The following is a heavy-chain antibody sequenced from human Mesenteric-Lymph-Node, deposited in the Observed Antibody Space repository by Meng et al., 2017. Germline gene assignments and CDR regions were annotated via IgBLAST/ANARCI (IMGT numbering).Heavy chain of an antibody. J-gene: IGHJ1*01. Sequence: GGSLRLSCAASGFTFSSYAMSWVRQAPGKGLEWVAVIWYDGSNKYYADSVKGRFTISRDNSKNTLYLQMNSLRAEDTAVYYCARILQRRSWYLEDFQNWGQGTLVTVSS. V-gene: IGHV3-33*08. CDR1: GFTFSSYA. CDR2: IWYDGSNK. D-gene: IGHD6-13*01. CDR3: ARILQRRSWYLEDFQN.